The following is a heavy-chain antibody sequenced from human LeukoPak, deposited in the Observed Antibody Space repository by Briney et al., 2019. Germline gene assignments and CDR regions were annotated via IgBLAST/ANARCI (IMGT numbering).Heavy chain of an antibody. V-gene: IGHV3-7*01. Sequence: GGSLRLSCAASEFTFSSYWMTWVRQAPGKGLEWVANIKEDGSEKYYEDSVKGRFTISRDNTKNLLYLEMDRLRAEDTAVYYCARYRLVWLPAPVFDYWGQGTLVTVSS. J-gene: IGHJ4*02. CDR3: ARYRLVWLPAPVFDY. D-gene: IGHD6-19*01. CDR2: IKEDGSEK. CDR1: EFTFSSYW.